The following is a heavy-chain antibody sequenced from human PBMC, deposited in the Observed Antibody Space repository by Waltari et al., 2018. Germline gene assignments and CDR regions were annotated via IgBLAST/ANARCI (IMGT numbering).Heavy chain of an antibody. D-gene: IGHD1-1*01. Sequence: QVQLQESGPGLLKPSETLSLTCTVSGGSVPSASGYWSWIRQPPGKGLEWIGYVSNSGDTNYKPSLRGRVTISLDTSRNQFSLKVSSVTAADTAMYYCARGSDAYKTAYWGQGTLVTVSS. V-gene: IGHV4-61*01. CDR1: GGSVPSASGY. CDR3: ARGSDAYKTAY. J-gene: IGHJ4*02. CDR2: VSNSGDT.